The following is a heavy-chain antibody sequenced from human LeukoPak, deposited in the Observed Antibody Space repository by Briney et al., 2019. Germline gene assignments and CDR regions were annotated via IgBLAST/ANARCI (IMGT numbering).Heavy chain of an antibody. CDR1: GFIFNSYA. V-gene: IGHV3-30*04. Sequence: QPGKSLRLSCAASGFIFNSYAMHWVRQAPGKGLEWVAAISYDGTNKYYADSVKGRFTISRDNSKNTLYLQMNSLRAEDTAVYYCAKDDNYIRFLSWGQGTLVTVSS. D-gene: IGHD3-16*01. CDR2: ISYDGTNK. CDR3: AKDDNYIRFLS. J-gene: IGHJ5*02.